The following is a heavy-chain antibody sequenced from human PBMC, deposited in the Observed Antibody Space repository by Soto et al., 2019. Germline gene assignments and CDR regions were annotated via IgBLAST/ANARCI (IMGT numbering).Heavy chain of an antibody. CDR2: IVVGSGNT. J-gene: IGHJ6*02. D-gene: IGHD4-4*01. V-gene: IGHV1-58*01. CDR3: AAVGTYLATVSEDYYYGMDV. Sequence: VASVKVSCKASGFTFTSSAVQWVRQARGQRLEWIGWIVVGSGNTNYAQKFQERVTITRDMSTSTAYMELSSLRSEDTAVYYCAAVGTYLATVSEDYYYGMDVWGQGTTVTVSS. CDR1: GFTFTSSA.